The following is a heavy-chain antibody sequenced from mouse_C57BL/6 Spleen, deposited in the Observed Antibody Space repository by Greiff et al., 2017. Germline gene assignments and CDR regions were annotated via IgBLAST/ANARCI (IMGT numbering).Heavy chain of an antibody. Sequence: QVQLQQPGAELVKPGASVKMSCKASGYTFTSYWITWVKQRPGQGLEWIGDICPGSGSTNYNEKFKRKATLTVDTSSSTAYMQLSSLTSEDSAVYYCARGSSYPWYFDVWGTGTTVTVSS. CDR1: GYTFTSYW. CDR3: ARGSSYPWYFDV. J-gene: IGHJ1*03. V-gene: IGHV1-55*01. CDR2: ICPGSGST. D-gene: IGHD1-1*01.